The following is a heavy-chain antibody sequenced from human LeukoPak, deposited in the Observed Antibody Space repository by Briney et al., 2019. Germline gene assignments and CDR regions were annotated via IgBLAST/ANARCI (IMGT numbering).Heavy chain of an antibody. Sequence: GGSLRLSCAASGFTFSSYAMSWVRQAPGKGLEWVSAISGSGGSTYYADSVKGRFTISRDNSKNTLYLQMNSLRAEDTAVYYCARGGKDTAMVTLYYYGMDVWGQGTTVTVSS. V-gene: IGHV3-23*01. J-gene: IGHJ6*02. CDR3: ARGGKDTAMVTLYYYGMDV. CDR2: ISGSGGST. D-gene: IGHD5-18*01. CDR1: GFTFSSYA.